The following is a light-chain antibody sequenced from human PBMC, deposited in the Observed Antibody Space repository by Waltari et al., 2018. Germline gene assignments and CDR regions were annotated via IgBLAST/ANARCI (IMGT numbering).Light chain of an antibody. V-gene: IGKV3-11*01. Sequence: EIALTQSPATLSLSPGDRATLSCRASQSVGRSLSWYQQKPGQPPRLLIYDASTRATGIPARISGSGSGTDFTLTIGSLEPEDFAVYFCLERSSWPPTFGGGTTVDIK. CDR2: DAS. CDR1: QSVGRS. J-gene: IGKJ4*01. CDR3: LERSSWPPT.